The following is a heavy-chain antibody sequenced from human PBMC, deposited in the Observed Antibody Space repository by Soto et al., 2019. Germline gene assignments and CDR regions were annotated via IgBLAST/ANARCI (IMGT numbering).Heavy chain of an antibody. CDR3: AKDRVIKQYSRPLDY. CDR2: ISYDGSNK. D-gene: IGHD6-19*01. Sequence: GGSLRLSCAASGFTFSSYGMHWVRQAPGKGLEWVAVISYDGSNKYYADSVKGRFTISRDNSKNTLYLQMNSLRAEDTAVYYCAKDRVIKQYSRPLDYCGQGTLVTVST. CDR1: GFTFSSYG. V-gene: IGHV3-30*18. J-gene: IGHJ4*02.